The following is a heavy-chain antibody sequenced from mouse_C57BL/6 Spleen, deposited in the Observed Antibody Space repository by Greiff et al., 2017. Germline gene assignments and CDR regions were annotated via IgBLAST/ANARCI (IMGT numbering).Heavy chain of an antibody. V-gene: IGHV1-55*01. J-gene: IGHJ2*01. CDR1: GYTFTSYW. D-gene: IGHD2-14*01. CDR2: IYPGSGST. Sequence: QVQLQQPGAELVKPGASVKMSCKASGYTFTSYWLTWVKQRPGQGLEWIGDIYPGSGSTNYNEKFKSKATLTVDTSSSTAYMQLSSLTSEDSAVYYCARGEVQSYYCDYWGQGTTLTVSS. CDR3: ARGEVQSYYCDY.